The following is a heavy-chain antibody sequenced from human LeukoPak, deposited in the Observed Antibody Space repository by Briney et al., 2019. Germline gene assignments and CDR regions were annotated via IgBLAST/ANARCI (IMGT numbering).Heavy chain of an antibody. CDR2: IYGGGRT. J-gene: IGHJ4*02. D-gene: IGHD6-6*01. CDR1: GFTVINNY. V-gene: IGHV3-53*01. CDR3: AKEVYAVYSSSLDY. Sequence: GGSLRLSCAASGFTVINNYMSLVRQAPGKGLEWVSLIYGGGRTYYADSVKGRFTISRDNSKNTLYLQMNSLRAEDTAVYYCAKEVYAVYSSSLDYWGQGTLVTVSS.